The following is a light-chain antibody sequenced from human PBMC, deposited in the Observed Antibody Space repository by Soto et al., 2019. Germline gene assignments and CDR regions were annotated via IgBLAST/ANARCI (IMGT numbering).Light chain of an antibody. CDR2: SAS. Sequence: DLQMTQSPSSLSASVGDRVTITCRASETTANYLNWYQHKPGKAPKLLIHSASSLQSGVPSRFSGRGSGTDFTLTINSLQPEDFATYSCQQTYISPPTFGGGTKVDIK. V-gene: IGKV1-39*01. CDR3: QQTYISPPT. J-gene: IGKJ4*01. CDR1: ETTANY.